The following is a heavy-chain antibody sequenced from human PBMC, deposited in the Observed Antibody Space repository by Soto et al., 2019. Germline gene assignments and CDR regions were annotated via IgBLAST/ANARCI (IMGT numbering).Heavy chain of an antibody. CDR2: IYPGGVNI. J-gene: IGHJ5*02. Sequence: GASVKVSCKAIGYSFTSHYMHWVRQAPGQGLEWMGTIYPGGVNIGYAQKFKGRVTMTKDTSTSTVYMELNSLTSEDTAVYYCARDQSWHDRVGWFAPWGQGTLVTVS. V-gene: IGHV1-46*03. D-gene: IGHD1-1*01. CDR3: ARDQSWHDRVGWFAP. CDR1: GYSFTSHY.